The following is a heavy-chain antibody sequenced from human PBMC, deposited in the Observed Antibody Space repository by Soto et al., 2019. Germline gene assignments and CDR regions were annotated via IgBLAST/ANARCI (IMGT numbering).Heavy chain of an antibody. J-gene: IGHJ4*02. V-gene: IGHV4-39*01. CDR3: ASTYDFWSGPDY. D-gene: IGHD3-3*01. CDR1: GCSISSSSYY. Sequence: QLQLQESGPGLVKPSETLSLTCTVSGCSISSSSYYWGWIRQPPGKGLEWIGSIYYSGSTYYNPSLRSRVTISVDTSKNQFSLKLSSVTAADTAVYYCASTYDFWSGPDYWGQGTLVTVSS. CDR2: IYYSGST.